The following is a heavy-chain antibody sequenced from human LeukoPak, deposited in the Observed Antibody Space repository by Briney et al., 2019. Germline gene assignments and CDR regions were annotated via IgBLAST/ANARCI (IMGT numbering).Heavy chain of an antibody. V-gene: IGHV1-8*01. D-gene: IGHD6-19*01. Sequence: GASVKVSCKASGYTFTSDDINWVRQATGQGLEWMGWMNPSSGNTGYAQKFQGRVTMTRNTSISTAYMELSSLRSEDTAVYYCARGVLLAVAGRPGWFDPWGQGTLVTVSS. CDR2: MNPSSGNT. CDR3: ARGVLLAVAGRPGWFDP. CDR1: GYTFTSDD. J-gene: IGHJ5*02.